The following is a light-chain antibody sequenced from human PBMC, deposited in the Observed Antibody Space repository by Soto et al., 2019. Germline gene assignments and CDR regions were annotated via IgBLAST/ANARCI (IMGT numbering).Light chain of an antibody. CDR3: LQYGSSPYT. CDR2: GAS. J-gene: IGKJ2*01. Sequence: EIVLTQSPGTLSLSPGERAILSCRASQSVSSSYLAWYQQKPGQAPRPLIYGASSRATGIPDRFSGSGSGTDFTLTISRLEPEDFAVYYCLQYGSSPYTFGQGTKLEIK. V-gene: IGKV3-20*01. CDR1: QSVSSSY.